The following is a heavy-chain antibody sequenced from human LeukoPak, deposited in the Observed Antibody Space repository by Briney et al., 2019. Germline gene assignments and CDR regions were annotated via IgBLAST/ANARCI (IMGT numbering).Heavy chain of an antibody. D-gene: IGHD1-26*01. CDR1: GYTFNKYG. J-gene: IGHJ4*02. CDR3: ARRIVGGHLGDY. Sequence: ASVRVSCKASGYTFNKYGMSWVRQVPGQGLEWMGWISAKNGNTDYAQKPQGRVTMTVDTSTSTAYMELRSLRSDDTAVYYCARRIVGGHLGDYWGQGTLVTVSS. V-gene: IGHV1-18*01. CDR2: ISAKNGNT.